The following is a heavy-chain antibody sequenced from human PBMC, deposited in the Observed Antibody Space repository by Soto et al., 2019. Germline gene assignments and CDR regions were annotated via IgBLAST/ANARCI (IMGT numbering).Heavy chain of an antibody. V-gene: IGHV3-30-3*01. J-gene: IGHJ6*02. CDR1: GFTFSSYA. CDR3: ARDIREGWLPTLYYYYGMDV. Sequence: PGGSLRLSCAASGFTFSSYAMHWVRQAPGKGLEWVAVISYDGSNKYYADSVKGRFTISRDNSKNTLYLQMNSLRAEDTAVYYCARDIREGWLPTLYYYYGMDVWGQGTTVTVSS. CDR2: ISYDGSNK. D-gene: IGHD5-12*01.